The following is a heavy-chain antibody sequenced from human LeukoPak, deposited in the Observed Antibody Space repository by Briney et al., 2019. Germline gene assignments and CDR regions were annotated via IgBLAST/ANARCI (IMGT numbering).Heavy chain of an antibody. Sequence: PSQTLSLTCTVSGGSISGSYWSWIRQPPGKGLEWIAYMYNSGSTNYNPSLKSRVTISIDTSKNQFSLKLSSLTAADTAIYYCARGIESYGDYGYWGQGILVTVSS. D-gene: IGHD4-17*01. CDR1: GGSISGSY. CDR3: ARGIESYGDYGY. V-gene: IGHV4-59*01. J-gene: IGHJ4*02. CDR2: MYNSGST.